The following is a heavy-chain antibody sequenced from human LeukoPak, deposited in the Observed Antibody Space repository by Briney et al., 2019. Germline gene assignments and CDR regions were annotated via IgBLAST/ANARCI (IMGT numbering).Heavy chain of an antibody. CDR1: GYTFTSYG. J-gene: IGHJ6*03. CDR3: ARGSGIAAAGSLNYYYYYYMDV. V-gene: IGHV1-18*01. Sequence: ASVKVSCKASGYTFTSYGISWMRQAPGQGLEWMGWISAYNGNTDYAQKLQGRVTMTTDTSTSTAYMELRSLRPDDTAVYYCARGSGIAAAGSLNYYYYYYMDVWGKGTTVTVSS. CDR2: ISAYNGNT. D-gene: IGHD6-13*01.